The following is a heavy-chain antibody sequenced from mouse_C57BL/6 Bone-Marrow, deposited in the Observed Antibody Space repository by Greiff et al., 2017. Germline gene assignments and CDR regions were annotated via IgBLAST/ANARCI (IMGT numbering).Heavy chain of an antibody. Sequence: QVQLKQSGAELARPGASVKLSCKASGYTFTSYGISWVKQRTGQGLEWIGEIYPRSGNTYYNEKFKGKATLTADKSSSTAYMQFSSLTSEDSAIYYCARWSTTVVADYWGQGTTLTVSS. CDR2: IYPRSGNT. D-gene: IGHD1-1*01. V-gene: IGHV1-81*01. J-gene: IGHJ2*01. CDR1: GYTFTSYG. CDR3: ARWSTTVVADY.